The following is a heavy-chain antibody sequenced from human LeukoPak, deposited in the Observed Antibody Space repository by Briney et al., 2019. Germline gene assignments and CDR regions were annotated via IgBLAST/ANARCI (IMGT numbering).Heavy chain of an antibody. J-gene: IGHJ6*03. CDR2: INHSGST. CDR1: GGSFSGYY. CDR3: ARGRTGVVVVPAARYYMDV. V-gene: IGHV4-34*01. Sequence: SETLSLTCAVYGGSFSGYYWSWIRQPLGKGLEWIGEINHSGSTNYNPSLKSRVTISVDTSKNQFSLKLSSVTAADTAVYYCARGRTGVVVVPAARYYMDVWGKGTTVTVSS. D-gene: IGHD2-2*01.